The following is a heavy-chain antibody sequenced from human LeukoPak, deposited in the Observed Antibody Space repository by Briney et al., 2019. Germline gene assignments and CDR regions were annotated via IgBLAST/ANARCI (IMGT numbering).Heavy chain of an antibody. V-gene: IGHV4-31*03. J-gene: IGHJ5*02. CDR3: ARALCSSTSCYWFDP. CDR2: TYYSGST. D-gene: IGHD2-2*01. Sequence: PSQTLSLTCTVSGGSISSGGYYWSWIRQHPGKGLEWIGYTYYSGSTYYNPSLKSRVTISVDTSKNQFSLKLSSVTAADTAVYYCARALCSSTSCYWFDPWGQGTLVTVSS. CDR1: GGSISSGGYY.